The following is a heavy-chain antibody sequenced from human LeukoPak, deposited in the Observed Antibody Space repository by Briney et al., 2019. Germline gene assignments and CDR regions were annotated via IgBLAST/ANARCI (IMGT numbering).Heavy chain of an antibody. CDR1: GFAFSSYG. D-gene: IGHD3-10*01. Sequence: GGSLRLSCAASGFAFSSYGMHWVRQAPGKGLEWVAVIWYDGSNKYYADSVKGRFTISRDNSKNTLYLQRNSLRAEDTAVYYCAREYYGSGSYFGWFDPWGQGTLVTVSS. J-gene: IGHJ5*02. CDR3: AREYYGSGSYFGWFDP. V-gene: IGHV3-33*01. CDR2: IWYDGSNK.